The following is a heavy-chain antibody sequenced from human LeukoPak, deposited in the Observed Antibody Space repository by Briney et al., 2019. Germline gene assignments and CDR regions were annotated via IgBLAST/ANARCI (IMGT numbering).Heavy chain of an antibody. V-gene: IGHV4-38-2*02. CDR1: DYSISSGYY. D-gene: IGHD3-9*01. J-gene: IGHJ4*02. CDR3: ASGLRYFDLYY. Sequence: SETLSLTCSVSDYSISSGYYWGWIRQPPGKGLEWIGSIYHSGSTYYNPSLKSRVTIPVDTSKNQFSLKLSSVTAADTAVYYCASGLRYFDLYYWGQGTLVTVSS. CDR2: IYHSGST.